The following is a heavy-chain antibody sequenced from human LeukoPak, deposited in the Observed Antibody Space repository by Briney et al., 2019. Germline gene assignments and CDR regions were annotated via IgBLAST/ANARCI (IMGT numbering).Heavy chain of an antibody. CDR2: IDQDGNEK. CDR1: GFTFSSYW. D-gene: IGHD2-21*01. J-gene: IGHJ4*02. Sequence: AGSLRLSCEASGFTFSSYWMNWVRQAPGKGLEWVTNIDQDGNEKFYVDSVKGRFTISRDNAKNSLYLQMNSLRAEDTAVYYCAREVYSRDGGDFDYWGQGTLVTVSS. V-gene: IGHV3-7*03. CDR3: AREVYSRDGGDFDY.